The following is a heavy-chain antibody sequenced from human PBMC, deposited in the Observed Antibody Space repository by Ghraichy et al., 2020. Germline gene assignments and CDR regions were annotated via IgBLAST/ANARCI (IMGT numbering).Heavy chain of an antibody. CDR3: AKGVSSSSYDAFDI. D-gene: IGHD6-6*01. CDR1: GFTFSSYG. Sequence: GGSLRLSCAASGFTFSSYGMHWVRQAPGKGLEWVAVISYDGSNKYYADSVKGRFTISRDNSKNTLYLQMNSLRAEDTAMYYCAKGVSSSSYDAFDIWGQGTMVTVSS. J-gene: IGHJ3*02. CDR2: ISYDGSNK. V-gene: IGHV3-30*18.